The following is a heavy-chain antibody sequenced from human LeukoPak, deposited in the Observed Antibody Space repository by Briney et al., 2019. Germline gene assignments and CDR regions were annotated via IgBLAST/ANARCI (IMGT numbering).Heavy chain of an antibody. CDR2: ISTDGRIT. CDR1: GFTFSNYD. Sequence: GGSLRLSCAASGFTFSNYDIHWVRQAPGKGLEWVAVISTDGRITIYAESVKGRFTISRDNSENTLHLQMNSLRAEDAAVYFCAKAPVTSCRGAYCYPFDSWGQGTLVTVSS. J-gene: IGHJ4*02. D-gene: IGHD2-21*01. V-gene: IGHV3-30*18. CDR3: AKAPVTSCRGAYCYPFDS.